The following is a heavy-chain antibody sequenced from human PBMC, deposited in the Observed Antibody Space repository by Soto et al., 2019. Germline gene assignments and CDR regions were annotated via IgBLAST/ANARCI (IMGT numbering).Heavy chain of an antibody. CDR2: MSAYNGNT. Sequence: QVQLVQSGAEVKKPGASVKVSCKASGYTFTSYGISWVRQAPGQGLEWMGWMSAYNGNTNYAQKLQGTGPMTSDTSTSPAYMELSSLRSDYTAVYYCARDLSCSSTSCYDLFAPWGQGTLVTVSS. CDR1: GYTFTSYG. CDR3: ARDLSCSSTSCYDLFAP. V-gene: IGHV1-18*01. J-gene: IGHJ5*02. D-gene: IGHD2-2*01.